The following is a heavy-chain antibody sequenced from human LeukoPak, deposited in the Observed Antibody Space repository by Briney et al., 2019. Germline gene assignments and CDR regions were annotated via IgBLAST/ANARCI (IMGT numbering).Heavy chain of an antibody. CDR1: GGSFSGYY. CDR3: ARGMDTAMVKGLEYFDY. CDR2: INHSGST. V-gene: IGHV4-34*01. Sequence: SETLSLTCAVYGGSFSGYYWSWIRQPPGKGLEWIGEINHSGSTNYNPSLKSRVTISVDTSKNQFSLKLSSVTAADTAVYYCARGMDTAMVKGLEYFDYWGQGTLVTVSS. D-gene: IGHD5-18*01. J-gene: IGHJ4*02.